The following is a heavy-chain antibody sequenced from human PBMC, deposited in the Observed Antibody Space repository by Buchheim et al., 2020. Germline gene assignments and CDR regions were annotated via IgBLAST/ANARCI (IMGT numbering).Heavy chain of an antibody. V-gene: IGHV3-30*18. CDR1: GFTFSTYG. J-gene: IGHJ4*02. Sequence: QVQLVESGGGVIQPGTSLRLSCAASGFTFSTYGVHWVRQAPGKGLEWVAVISYDGNNKYYADSVKGRFTISRDNSKNTLYLEMSTLRAEDTAVYYCAKATQPYDSSGYRWFSLEFWGQGTL. D-gene: IGHD3-22*01. CDR3: AKATQPYDSSGYRWFSLEF. CDR2: ISYDGNNK.